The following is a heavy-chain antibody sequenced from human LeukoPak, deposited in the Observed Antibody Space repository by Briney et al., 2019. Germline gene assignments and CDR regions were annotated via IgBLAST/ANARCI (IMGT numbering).Heavy chain of an antibody. CDR2: ISYDGSNK. CDR3: ARDPNYYFDY. Sequence: GGSLRLSCAASGFTFSSYAMHWVRQAPGKGLEWVAVISYDGSNKYYADSVKGRFTISRDNSKNTLYPQMNSLRAEDTAVYYCARDPNYYFDYWGQGTLVTVSS. CDR1: GFTFSSYA. J-gene: IGHJ4*02. V-gene: IGHV3-30*04. D-gene: IGHD5-24*01.